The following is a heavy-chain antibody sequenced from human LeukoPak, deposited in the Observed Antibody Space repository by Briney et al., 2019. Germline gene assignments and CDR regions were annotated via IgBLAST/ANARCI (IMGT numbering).Heavy chain of an antibody. D-gene: IGHD1-26*01. V-gene: IGHV1-2*02. CDR1: GYTFTGYY. Sequence: ASVKVSCKASGYTFTGYYIHWVRQAPGQGLEWMGWINPNSGGTNYAQKFQGRVTMTRDTSISTAYMELSRLRSDDTAVYYCARDLVGATDDAFDIWGQGTMVTVSS. CDR2: INPNSGGT. J-gene: IGHJ3*02. CDR3: ARDLVGATDDAFDI.